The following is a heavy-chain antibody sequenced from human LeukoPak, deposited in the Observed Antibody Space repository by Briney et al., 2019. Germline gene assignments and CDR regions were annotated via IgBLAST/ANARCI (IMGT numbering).Heavy chain of an antibody. Sequence: SVKVSCKASGGTFSSYAIRWVRQAPGQGLEWMGRIIPILGIANYAQKFQGRVTITADKSTSTAYMELSSLRSEDKAVYYCARDGPIYYDSSGYYLNWFDPWGQGTLVTVSS. CDR3: ARDGPIYYDSSGYYLNWFDP. V-gene: IGHV1-69*04. J-gene: IGHJ5*02. D-gene: IGHD3-22*01. CDR2: IIPILGIA. CDR1: GGTFSSYA.